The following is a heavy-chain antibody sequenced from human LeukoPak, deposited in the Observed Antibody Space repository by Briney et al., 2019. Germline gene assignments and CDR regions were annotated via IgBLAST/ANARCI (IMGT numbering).Heavy chain of an antibody. D-gene: IGHD3-10*01. V-gene: IGHV7-4-1*01. CDR1: GYSENFYG. J-gene: IGHJ4*02. CDR3: ARSSRGVIGLLDY. Sequence: ASVKVSCKTSGYSENFYGITWVRQAPGQGLEWMGWINTNTGDPAYARDFRGRFVLSVDTSVNTAYLEISGLKTEDTAVYYCARSSRGVIGLLDYWGQGALVAVSS. CDR2: INTNTGDP.